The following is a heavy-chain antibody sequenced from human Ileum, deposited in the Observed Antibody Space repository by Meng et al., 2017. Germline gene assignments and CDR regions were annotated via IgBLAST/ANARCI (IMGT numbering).Heavy chain of an antibody. J-gene: IGHJ4*02. CDR2: IHHSGST. Sequence: QLQESGPGLVKPSGTLSLTCAVSGGSISFGYWWSWVRQPPGQGLEWIGEIHHSGSTNYNPSLKSRVTLSVDNSNNQFSLSLTSVTAADTAVYYCARNGDYSADHWGQGILVTVSS. CDR3: ARNGDYSADH. D-gene: IGHD2-21*01. CDR1: GGSISFGYW. V-gene: IGHV4-4*02.